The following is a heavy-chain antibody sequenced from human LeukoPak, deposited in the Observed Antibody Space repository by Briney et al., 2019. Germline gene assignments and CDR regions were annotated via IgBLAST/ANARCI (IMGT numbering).Heavy chain of an antibody. Sequence: SETLSLTCTVSGGSVSSGSYYWSWIRQPPGKGLEWIGYIYYSGSTNYNPSLKSRVTISVDRSKNQFSLKLSSVTAADTAVYYCARVRGTMVRGVIDYGMDVWGQGTTVTVSS. J-gene: IGHJ6*02. CDR1: GGSVSSGSYY. D-gene: IGHD3-10*01. CDR3: ARVRGTMVRGVIDYGMDV. CDR2: IYYSGST. V-gene: IGHV4-61*01.